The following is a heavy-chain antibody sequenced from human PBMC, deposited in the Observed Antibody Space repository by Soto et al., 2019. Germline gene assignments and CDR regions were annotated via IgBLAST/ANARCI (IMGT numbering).Heavy chain of an antibody. CDR2: IKQDGSER. CDR1: GFACSDYW. J-gene: IGHJ3*02. V-gene: IGHV3-7*01. Sequence: TGGSLRLSCAASGFACSDYWMSWVRQAPGKGLEWVANIKQDGSERYYVESVKGRFTISRDDAKNSLSLQMDSLGVEDTAVYYCARSSSSAFDIWGQGTMVTVSS. D-gene: IGHD2-2*01. CDR3: ARSSSSAFDI.